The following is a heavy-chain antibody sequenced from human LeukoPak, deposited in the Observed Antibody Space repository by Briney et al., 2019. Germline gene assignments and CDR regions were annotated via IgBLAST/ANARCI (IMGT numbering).Heavy chain of an antibody. V-gene: IGHV3-48*01. CDR2: ISSSSSTI. J-gene: IGHJ6*04. CDR1: GFTFSSYS. D-gene: IGHD3-10*02. CDR3: ARDSPLVLGYSDV. Sequence: PGGSLRLSCAASGFTFSSYSVNWVRQAPGKGLEWVSYISSSSSTIYYADSVKGRFTISRDNAKNSLYLQMNSLRAEDTAVYYCARDSPLVLGYSDVWGKGTTVTVSS.